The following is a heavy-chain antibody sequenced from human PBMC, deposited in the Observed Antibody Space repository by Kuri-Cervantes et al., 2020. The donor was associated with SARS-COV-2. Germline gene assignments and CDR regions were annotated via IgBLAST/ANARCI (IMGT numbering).Heavy chain of an antibody. Sequence: GGSLRLSCAASGFTFSSYWMSWVRQAPGKGLEWVANIKQDGSEKYYVDSVKGRFTISRDNAKNSLYLQVNSLRAEDTAVYYCARDRGNYYDSSGYNHWGQGTLVTVSS. D-gene: IGHD3-22*01. J-gene: IGHJ4*02. CDR1: GFTFSSYW. V-gene: IGHV3-7*01. CDR3: ARDRGNYYDSSGYNH. CDR2: IKQDGSEK.